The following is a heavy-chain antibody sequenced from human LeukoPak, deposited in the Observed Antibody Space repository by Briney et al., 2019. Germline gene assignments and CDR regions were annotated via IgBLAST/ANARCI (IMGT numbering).Heavy chain of an antibody. CDR3: AKARSYCGGDCSLYAFDI. Sequence: GGSLRLSCAASGFTFSSYAMTWVRQAPGKGLEWVSGISDSGGSTYYADSVKGRFTSSRDNSKNTLYLQMNSLRAEDTAVYYCAKARSYCGGDCSLYAFDIWGQGTMVTVSS. J-gene: IGHJ3*02. CDR2: ISDSGGST. V-gene: IGHV3-23*01. D-gene: IGHD2-21*01. CDR1: GFTFSSYA.